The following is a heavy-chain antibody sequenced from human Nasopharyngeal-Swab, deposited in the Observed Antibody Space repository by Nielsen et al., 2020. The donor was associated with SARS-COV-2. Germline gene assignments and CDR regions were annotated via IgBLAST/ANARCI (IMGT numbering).Heavy chain of an antibody. Sequence: GESLKISCAASGFTFSSYAMHWVRQAPGKGLEWVAVISYDGSNKYYADSVKGRFTISRDNSKNTLYLQMNSLRVEDTAVYFCVRDFWGAFDSWGQGTLVTVSS. V-gene: IGHV3-30-3*01. J-gene: IGHJ4*02. D-gene: IGHD3-16*01. CDR1: GFTFSSYA. CDR2: ISYDGSNK. CDR3: VRDFWGAFDS.